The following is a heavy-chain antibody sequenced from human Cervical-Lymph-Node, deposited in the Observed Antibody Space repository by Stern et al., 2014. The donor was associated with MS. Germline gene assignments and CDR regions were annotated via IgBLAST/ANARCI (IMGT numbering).Heavy chain of an antibody. Sequence: VQLVQSGAEVKKPGSSVKVSCRASGDAFGSFSMNWLRQAPGQGLERMGGGIPMFGTPNYAQKFLGRVTITADESTSTAYMELSSLRSEDTAVYYCARDREWLRRGGYYYAMDVWGQGTTVTVSS. J-gene: IGHJ6*02. D-gene: IGHD3-3*01. CDR3: ARDREWLRRGGYYYAMDV. V-gene: IGHV1-69*01. CDR2: GIPMFGTP. CDR1: GDAFGSFS.